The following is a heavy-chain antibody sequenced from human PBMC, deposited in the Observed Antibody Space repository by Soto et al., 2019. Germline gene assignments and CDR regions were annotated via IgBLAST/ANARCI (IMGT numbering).Heavy chain of an antibody. CDR2: IYSGGST. Sequence: PGGSLRLSCAASGFTVSSNYMSWVRQAPGKGLEWVSVIYSGGSTYYADSVKGRFTISRHNSKNTLYLQMNSLRAEDTAVYYCARGGTVTTGDAFDIWGQGTMVTVSS. V-gene: IGHV3-53*04. CDR3: ARGGTVTTGDAFDI. J-gene: IGHJ3*02. D-gene: IGHD4-17*01. CDR1: GFTVSSNY.